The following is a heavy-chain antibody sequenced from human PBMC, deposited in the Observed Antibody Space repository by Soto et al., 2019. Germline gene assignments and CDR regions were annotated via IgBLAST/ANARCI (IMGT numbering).Heavy chain of an antibody. CDR2: ISGSGGST. D-gene: IGHD5-18*01. CDR1: GFTFSSYA. V-gene: IGHV3-23*01. Sequence: EVQLLESGGGLVQPGGSLRLSCAASGFTFSSYAMSWVRQAPGKGLEWVSAISGSGGSTYYADSVKGRFTISRDNSKNTLYLQMNSLRAEDTAVYYCANIEPHGGEYSYGDKDYAFDIWGQGTMVTVSS. CDR3: ANIEPHGGEYSYGDKDYAFDI. J-gene: IGHJ3*02.